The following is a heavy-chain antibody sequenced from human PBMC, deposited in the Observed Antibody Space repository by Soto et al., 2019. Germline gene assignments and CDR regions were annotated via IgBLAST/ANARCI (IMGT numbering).Heavy chain of an antibody. J-gene: IGHJ5*02. D-gene: IGHD2-21*01. CDR3: ARLGAYFHSLDP. V-gene: IGHV4-34*01. CDR2: INHSGST. CDR1: GGSFSGYY. Sequence: SETLSLTCGVYGGSFSGYYWSWIRQPPGKGLEWIGEINHSGSTNYNPSLKSRVTISVDTSKNQFSLRLNSVTAADTAVYYCARLGAYFHSLDPWGPGTLVTGSS.